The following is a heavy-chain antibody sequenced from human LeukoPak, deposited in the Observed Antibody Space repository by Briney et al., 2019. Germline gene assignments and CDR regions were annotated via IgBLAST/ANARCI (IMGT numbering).Heavy chain of an antibody. CDR2: IYTSGST. CDR1: GGSISSYY. J-gene: IGHJ1*01. Sequence: SETLSLTCTVSGGSISSYYWSWIRQPAGKGLEWIGRIYTSGSTNYNPSLKSRVSMSVDTSKNQFSLKLSSVTAADTAVYYCAGDWGAPRMFFQYWGQGTLVTVSS. V-gene: IGHV4-4*07. D-gene: IGHD1-26*01. CDR3: AGDWGAPRMFFQY.